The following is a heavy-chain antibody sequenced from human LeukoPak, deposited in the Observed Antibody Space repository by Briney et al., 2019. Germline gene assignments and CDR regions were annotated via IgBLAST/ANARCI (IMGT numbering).Heavy chain of an antibody. CDR3: ARQGPRYSSGWYGIDY. J-gene: IGHJ4*02. V-gene: IGHV5-51*01. Sequence: GESLKISCKGSGYSFTSYWIGWVPQMPGKGLEWMGIIYPGDSDTRYSPSFQGQVTISADKSISTAYLQWSSLKASDTAMYYCARQGPRYSSGWYGIDYWGQGTLVTVSS. D-gene: IGHD6-19*01. CDR2: IYPGDSDT. CDR1: GYSFTSYW.